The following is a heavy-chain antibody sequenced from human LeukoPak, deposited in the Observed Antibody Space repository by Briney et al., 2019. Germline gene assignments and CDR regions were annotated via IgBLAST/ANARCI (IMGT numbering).Heavy chain of an antibody. V-gene: IGHV3-23*01. CDR2: ISGSGGST. CDR1: EFIFSSYA. Sequence: GGSLRLSCAASEFIFSSYAMSWVRQAPGKGLEWVSAISGSGGSTYYADSVKGRFTISRDNSKNTLYLQMNSLRAEDTAVYYCAKDLRYCSGGSCYPGSFDYWGQGTLVTVSS. J-gene: IGHJ4*02. CDR3: AKDLRYCSGGSCYPGSFDY. D-gene: IGHD2-15*01.